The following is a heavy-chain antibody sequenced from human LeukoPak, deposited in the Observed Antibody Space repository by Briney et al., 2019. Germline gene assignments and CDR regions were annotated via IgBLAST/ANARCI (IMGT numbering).Heavy chain of an antibody. J-gene: IGHJ6*02. V-gene: IGHV3-66*01. Sequence: PRGSLRLSCAASGFTVSSNYMSWVRQAPGKGLEWVSIIYSGGNTYYADSVKGRFTVSRDNSKNTLYLQMNSLRAEDTAVYYCARSRIPAAKRALDVWGQGTTVTVSS. D-gene: IGHD6-13*01. CDR1: GFTVSSNY. CDR2: IYSGGNT. CDR3: ARSRIPAAKRALDV.